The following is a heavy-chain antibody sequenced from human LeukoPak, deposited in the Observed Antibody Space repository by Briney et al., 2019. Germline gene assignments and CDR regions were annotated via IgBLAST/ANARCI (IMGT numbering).Heavy chain of an antibody. D-gene: IGHD4-17*01. J-gene: IGHJ6*02. CDR2: IYYSGST. V-gene: IGHV4-31*03. CDR1: GGSISSGGYY. Sequence: PSETLSLTCTVSGGSISSGGYYWSWIRQHPGKGLEWIGYIYYSGSTYYNPSLKSRVTISVDTSKNQFSLKLSSVTAADTAAYYCARDHDYGDYSYGMDVWGQGTTVTVSS. CDR3: ARDHDYGDYSYGMDV.